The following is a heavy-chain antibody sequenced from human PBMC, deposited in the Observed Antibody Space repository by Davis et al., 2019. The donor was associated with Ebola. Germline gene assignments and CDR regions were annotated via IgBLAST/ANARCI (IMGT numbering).Heavy chain of an antibody. CDR3: ARTRGGSGSYYHFDY. D-gene: IGHD3-10*01. J-gene: IGHJ4*02. V-gene: IGHV1-2*04. CDR2: INPNSGGT. Sequence: ASVKVSCKASGYTFTGYYMHWVRQAPGQGLEWMGWINPNSGGTNYAQKFQGWVTMTRDTSISTAYMELSRLRSDDTAVYYCARTRGGSGSYYHFDYWGQGTLVTVSS. CDR1: GYTFTGYY.